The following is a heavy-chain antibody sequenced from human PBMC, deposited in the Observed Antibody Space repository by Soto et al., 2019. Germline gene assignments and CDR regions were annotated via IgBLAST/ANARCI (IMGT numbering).Heavy chain of an antibody. CDR3: AREGRDGGWDAGVGY. Sequence: QVQLVESGGGVVQPGRSLRLSCAASGFTFSSYGMHWVRQAPGKGLEWVAVIWYDGSNKYYADSVKGRFTISRDNSKNTLYLQMNSLRAEDTAVYYCAREGRDGGWDAGVGYWGQGTLVTVSS. D-gene: IGHD6-19*01. V-gene: IGHV3-33*01. CDR1: GFTFSSYG. J-gene: IGHJ4*02. CDR2: IWYDGSNK.